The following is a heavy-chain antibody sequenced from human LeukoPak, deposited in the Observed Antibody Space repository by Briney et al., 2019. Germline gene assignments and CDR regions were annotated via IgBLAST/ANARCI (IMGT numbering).Heavy chain of an antibody. Sequence: VASVKVSCKVSGYTLTDLSMHWVRQAPGKGLEWMGGFDPEDGETIYAQKFQGRVTMTEDTSTDTAYMELSSLRSEDTAVYYCATTLSGYDPIDYWGQGTLVTVSS. J-gene: IGHJ4*02. CDR2: FDPEDGET. CDR1: GYTLTDLS. CDR3: ATTLSGYDPIDY. D-gene: IGHD5-12*01. V-gene: IGHV1-24*01.